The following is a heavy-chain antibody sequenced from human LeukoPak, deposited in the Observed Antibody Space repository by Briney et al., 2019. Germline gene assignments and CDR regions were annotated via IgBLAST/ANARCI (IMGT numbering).Heavy chain of an antibody. D-gene: IGHD3-22*01. Sequence: SETLSLTCTVSGGSISGYYWSWIRQPAGKGLEWIGHIYTSGTTNYNPSLKSRVTMSIDTSKNQFSLKLSSVTAADTAVYYCAREGSSAYAWFDPWGQGTLVTVSS. J-gene: IGHJ5*02. CDR3: AREGSSAYAWFDP. V-gene: IGHV4-4*07. CDR1: GGSISGYY. CDR2: IYTSGTT.